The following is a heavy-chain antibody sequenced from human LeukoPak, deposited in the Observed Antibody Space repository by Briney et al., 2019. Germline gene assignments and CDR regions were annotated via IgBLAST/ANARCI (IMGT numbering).Heavy chain of an antibody. V-gene: IGHV4-59*01. CDR2: IYYSGST. CDR3: ARVAGYCSGGSCYSAEFDY. CDR1: GGSISSYY. Sequence: SETLSLTCTVPGGSISSYYWSWIRQPPGKGLEWIGYIYYSGSTNYNPSLKSRVTISVDTSKNQFSLKLSSVTAADTAVYYCARVAGYCSGGSCYSAEFDYWGQRTLVTVSS. D-gene: IGHD2-15*01. J-gene: IGHJ4*02.